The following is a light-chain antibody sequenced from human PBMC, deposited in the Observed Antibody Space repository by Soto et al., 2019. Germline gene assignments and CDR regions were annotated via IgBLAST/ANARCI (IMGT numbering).Light chain of an antibody. J-gene: IGKJ2*01. Sequence: DIVMTQSPDSLCVSLGERDTINCKSSQTVFHTSYNKDFLAWYQQKAGQPPKLLFSWASTRESGVPARFSGGGSGTDFSLTISSLQPEDVAVYYCQQYYSSVPVVQGTKVDSK. CDR1: QTVFHTSYNKDF. V-gene: IGKV4-1*01. CDR2: WAS. CDR3: QQYYSSVP.